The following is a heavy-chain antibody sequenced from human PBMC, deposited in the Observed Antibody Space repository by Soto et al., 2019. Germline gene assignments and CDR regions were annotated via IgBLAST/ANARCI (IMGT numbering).Heavy chain of an antibody. CDR2: IVVGSGNT. CDR3: AAVNPYINYDRSGYPSIDY. Sequence: SVKVSCKASGFTFTSSAVQWVRPARGQRLEWIGWIVVGSGNTNYAQKFQERVTITRDMSTITAYMELSPLRSEYTDVYYFAAVNPYINYDRSGYPSIDYRGQGTLVTVSS. D-gene: IGHD3-22*01. V-gene: IGHV1-58*01. CDR1: GFTFTSSA. J-gene: IGHJ4*02.